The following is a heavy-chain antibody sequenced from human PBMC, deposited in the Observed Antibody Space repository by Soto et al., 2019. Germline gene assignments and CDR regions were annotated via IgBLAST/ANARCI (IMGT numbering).Heavy chain of an antibody. V-gene: IGHV2-5*02. CDR3: AHSIGYHSSGPEFDY. J-gene: IGHJ4*02. CDR2: IYWDDDK. Sequence: QITLKESGPTLVKPTQTLTLTCTFSGFSLSTSGVGVGWIRQPPGKALEWLALIYWDDDKRYSPSLKSRLTITKDTSKNQVVLTMTTMDPVATATYYCAHSIGYHSSGPEFDYWGQGTLVTVSS. D-gene: IGHD3-22*01. CDR1: GFSLSTSGVG.